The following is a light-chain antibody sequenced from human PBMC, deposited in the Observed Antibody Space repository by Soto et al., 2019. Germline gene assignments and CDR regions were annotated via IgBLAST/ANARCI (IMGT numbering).Light chain of an antibody. J-gene: IGLJ1*01. CDR1: SSDVCGYDY. CDR2: EVS. CDR3: TSYATSSPYV. V-gene: IGLV2-14*01. Sequence: QSALTQPASVSGSPGQSITISCTGTSSDVCGYDYVSWYQHHPGKAPKLIIFEVSDRPSGVSNRLSGSKSGNTASLTISWLQVEDVADYYCTSYATSSPYVFGTGTKLTVL.